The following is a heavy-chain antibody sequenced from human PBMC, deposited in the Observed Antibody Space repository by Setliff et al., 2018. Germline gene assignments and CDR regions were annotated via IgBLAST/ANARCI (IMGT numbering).Heavy chain of an antibody. CDR2: IYTTGRT. CDR3: ARGITSGDYWGQRFFYLDV. CDR1: GGSTSSYY. Sequence: SETLSLTCTVSGGSTSSYYWGWVRQPAGKGLELIGQIYTTGRTNYNPSLKSRLTISLDKSKNQFSLRLNSVTAADTAFYYCARGITSGDYWGQRFFYLDVWGRGTTVTVSS. D-gene: IGHD2-21*01. J-gene: IGHJ6*03. V-gene: IGHV4-4*08.